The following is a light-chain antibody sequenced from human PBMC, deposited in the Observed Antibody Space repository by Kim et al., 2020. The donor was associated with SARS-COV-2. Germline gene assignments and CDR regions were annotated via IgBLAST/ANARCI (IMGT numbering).Light chain of an antibody. V-gene: IGKV3-20*01. CDR1: QSVSGNY. J-gene: IGKJ1*01. Sequence: EVVLTQSPGTLSLSPGERATLSCRARQSVSGNYLAWYQQKRGQAPRLLIYSASTRATGIPDRFSGSGSGTDFTLTINRLEPEDFAVYYCQQLGDSPRTFGQGTKVDIK. CDR2: SAS. CDR3: QQLGDSPRT.